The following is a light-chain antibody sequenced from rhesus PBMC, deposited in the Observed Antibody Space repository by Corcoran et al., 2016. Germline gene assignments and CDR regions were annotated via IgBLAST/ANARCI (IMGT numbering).Light chain of an antibody. CDR1: ENVNNY. CDR3: QHGYGTPLT. J-gene: IGKJ4*01. Sequence: DIQMTQSPSSLSASVGDRVTITCRASENVNNYLNWYQQKPGKAPKLLIYKASNLESGVPSRFSGSGSGTDYTFPISSLQPEDVATYYCQHGYGTPLTFGGGTKVELK. V-gene: IGKV1-74*01. CDR2: KAS.